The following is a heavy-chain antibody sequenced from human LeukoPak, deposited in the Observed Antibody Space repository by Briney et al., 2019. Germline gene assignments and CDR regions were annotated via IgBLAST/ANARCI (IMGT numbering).Heavy chain of an antibody. V-gene: IGHV3-23*01. J-gene: IGHJ4*02. CDR3: AKTNTRIAARNYYFDY. CDR2: ISGSGGST. D-gene: IGHD6-6*01. CDR1: GFTFSSYA. Sequence: GGSLRLSCAASGFTFSSYAMSWVRQAPGKGLEWVSAISGSGGSTYYADSVKGRFTISRDNSKNTLYLQTNSLRAEDTAVYYCAKTNTRIAARNYYFDYWGQGTLVTVSS.